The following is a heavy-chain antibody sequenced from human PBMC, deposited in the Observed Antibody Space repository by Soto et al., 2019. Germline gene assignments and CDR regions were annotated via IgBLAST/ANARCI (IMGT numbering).Heavy chain of an antibody. D-gene: IGHD6-19*01. CDR1: GFTFSSYS. Sequence: PGGSLRLSCAASGFTFSSYSMNWVRQAPGKGLEWVSDISSSSSTIHYADSVKGRFTISRDNAKNSLYLQMNSLRAEDTAVYYCARIAVAGHYWYFDLWGRGTLVTVSS. CDR3: ARIAVAGHYWYFDL. V-gene: IGHV3-48*01. CDR2: ISSSSSTI. J-gene: IGHJ2*01.